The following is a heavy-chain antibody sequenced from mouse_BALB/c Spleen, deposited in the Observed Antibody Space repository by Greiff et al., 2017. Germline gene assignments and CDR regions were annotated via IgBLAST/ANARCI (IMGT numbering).Heavy chain of an antibody. Sequence: EVQLQQSGAELVKPGASVKLSCTASGFNIKDTYMHWVKQRPEQGLEWIGRIDPANGNTKYDPKFQGKATITADTSTNTAYLQLSRLTSEDTAVYYCARSYSGSSYDDYWGQGTTLTVSA. CDR1: GFNIKDTY. D-gene: IGHD1-1*01. CDR3: ARSYSGSSYDDY. V-gene: IGHV14-3*02. J-gene: IGHJ2*01. CDR2: IDPANGNT.